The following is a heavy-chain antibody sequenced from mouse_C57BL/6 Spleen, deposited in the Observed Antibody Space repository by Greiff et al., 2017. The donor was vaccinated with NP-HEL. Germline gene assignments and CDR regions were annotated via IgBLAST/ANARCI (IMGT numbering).Heavy chain of an antibody. CDR2: INPNNGGT. Sequence: EVQLQQSGPELVKPGASVKISCKASGYTFTDYYMNWVKQSHGKSLEWIGDINPNNGGTSYNQKFKGKATLTVDKSSSTAYMELRSLTSEDSAVYYCARRSNYVDAMDYWGQGASVTVSS. CDR3: ARRSNYVDAMDY. V-gene: IGHV1-26*01. J-gene: IGHJ4*01. CDR1: GYTFTDYY. D-gene: IGHD2-5*01.